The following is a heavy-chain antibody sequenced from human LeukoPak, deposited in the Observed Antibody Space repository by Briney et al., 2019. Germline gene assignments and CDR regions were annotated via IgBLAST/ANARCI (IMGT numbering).Heavy chain of an antibody. CDR1: GFTFSSYA. CDR2: ISYDGSNK. J-gene: IGHJ4*02. CDR3: ARTKTGYSSGWSGDLDY. V-gene: IGHV3-30*04. D-gene: IGHD6-19*01. Sequence: GSLRLSCAASGFTFSSYAMHWVRQAPGKGLEWVAVISYDGSNKYYADSVKGRFTISRDDSKNTLYLQMNSLTAEDTAVYYCARTKTGYSSGWSGDLDYWGQGTLVTVSS.